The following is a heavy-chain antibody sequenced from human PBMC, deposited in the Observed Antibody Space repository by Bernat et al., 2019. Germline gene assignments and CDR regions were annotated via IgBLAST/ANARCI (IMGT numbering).Heavy chain of an antibody. D-gene: IGHD3-10*01. CDR2: IRGKAYGGTR. J-gene: IGHJ4*02. V-gene: IGHV3-49*03. CDR1: GFTFGDYA. Sequence: EVQLVESGGGLVQPGRSLRLSCTASGFTFGDYAMSWFRQAPGEGLEWVGFIRGKAYGGTREYAASVKGRFTISRDDSKTIAYLEINSLRTEDTAVYYCTRGITRVGVKYYFDHGGQGTLVTVSS. CDR3: TRGITRVGVKYYFDH.